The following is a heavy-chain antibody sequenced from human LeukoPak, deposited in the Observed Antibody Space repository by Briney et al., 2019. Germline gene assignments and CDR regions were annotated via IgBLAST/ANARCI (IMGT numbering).Heavy chain of an antibody. CDR2: IYSGGST. V-gene: IGHV3-53*01. D-gene: IGHD3-16*02. Sequence: GGSLRLSCAASGFNVSTNYMTWVRQAPGKGLEWVSVIYSGGSTCYADSVKGRFTISRDNSKNTLFLQMNSLRAEDTAVYYCVRDSAFGGVIVTDWGQGTLVTVSS. CDR1: GFNVSTNY. J-gene: IGHJ4*02. CDR3: VRDSAFGGVIVTD.